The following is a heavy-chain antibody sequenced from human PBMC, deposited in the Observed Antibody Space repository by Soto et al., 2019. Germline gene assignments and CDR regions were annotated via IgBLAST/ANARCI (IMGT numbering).Heavy chain of an antibody. V-gene: IGHV3-23*01. Sequence: EVQLLESGGGLVQPGGSLRLSCAASGFTFSSYAMSWVRQAPGKGLEWVSAISGSGGSTYYADSVKGRFTISRDNSKNTLYLLMNSLRAEDTAVYYCAKKVAYCGGDCATFDYWGQGTLVTVSS. J-gene: IGHJ4*02. CDR2: ISGSGGST. D-gene: IGHD2-21*02. CDR3: AKKVAYCGGDCATFDY. CDR1: GFTFSSYA.